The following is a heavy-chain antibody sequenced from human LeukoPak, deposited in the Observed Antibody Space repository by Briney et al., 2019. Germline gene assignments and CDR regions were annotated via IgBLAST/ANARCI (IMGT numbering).Heavy chain of an antibody. CDR1: GGSFSGYY. J-gene: IGHJ6*03. CDR2: INHSGST. CDR3: ARERVITMVRGVPLNYYYYYMDV. D-gene: IGHD3-10*01. V-gene: IGHV4-34*01. Sequence: SETLSLTCAVYGGSFSGYYWSWIRQPPGKGLEWIGEINHSGSTNYNPSLKSRVTISVDTSKNQFSLKRSSVTAADTAVYYCARERVITMVRGVPLNYYYYYMDVWGKGTTVTVSS.